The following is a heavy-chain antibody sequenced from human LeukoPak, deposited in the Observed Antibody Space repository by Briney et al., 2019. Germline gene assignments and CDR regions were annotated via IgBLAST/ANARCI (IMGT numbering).Heavy chain of an antibody. D-gene: IGHD3-22*01. Sequence: PSETLSLTCTVSGGSISSYYWGWIRQPPGKGLEWIGSIYYSGSTYYNPSLKSRVTISVDTSKNQFSLKLSSVTAADTAVYYCARADYYDASYAFDIRGQGTMVTVSS. J-gene: IGHJ3*02. CDR3: ARADYYDASYAFDI. V-gene: IGHV4-39*07. CDR1: GGSISSYY. CDR2: IYYSGST.